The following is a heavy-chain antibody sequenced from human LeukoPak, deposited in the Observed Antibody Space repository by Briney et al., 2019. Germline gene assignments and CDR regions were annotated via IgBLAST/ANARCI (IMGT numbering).Heavy chain of an antibody. CDR2: INVGNGNT. CDR3: ARDRGAATGNWFDP. CDR1: GYTFISYA. Sequence: GASVKVSCKASGYTFISYAIHWVRQAPGQRLQWMGWINVGNGNTKYSQKFQGRVTITRDTSASTAYMELSSPRSEDTAVYYCARDRGAATGNWFDPWGQGTLVTVSS. V-gene: IGHV1-3*01. D-gene: IGHD6-13*01. J-gene: IGHJ5*02.